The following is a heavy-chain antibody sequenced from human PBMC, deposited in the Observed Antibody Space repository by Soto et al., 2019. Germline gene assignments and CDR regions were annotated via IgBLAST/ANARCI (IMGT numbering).Heavy chain of an antibody. CDR3: ARRLAMAGSSDGYYFDY. V-gene: IGHV4-39*01. CDR1: GGSIRSSGYY. Sequence: SETLSLTCTVSGGSIRSSGYYWGWIRQPPGKELEWLGSIYYSGSTYYNPSLKSRVTISVDTSKNQFSLKLYSVTAADTAVYYCARRLAMAGSSDGYYFDYWGQGTLVTVSS. J-gene: IGHJ4*02. CDR2: IYYSGST. D-gene: IGHD6-19*01.